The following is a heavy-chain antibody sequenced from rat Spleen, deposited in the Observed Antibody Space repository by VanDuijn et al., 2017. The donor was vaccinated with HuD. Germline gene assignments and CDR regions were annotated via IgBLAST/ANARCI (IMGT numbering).Heavy chain of an antibody. V-gene: IGHV5-29*01. CDR3: ARRHYGYTDYFDY. CDR1: GFPFINYG. J-gene: IGHJ2*01. D-gene: IGHD1-9*01. Sequence: EVQLVESGGGLVQPGGSLKLSCPASGFPFINYGMAWVRQAPTKGLEWVATLSYDGTTTYYRDSVKGRFSISRDIAKSTLYLQMDSLRSEDTATYYCARRHYGYTDYFDYWGQGVMVTVSS. CDR2: LSYDGTTT.